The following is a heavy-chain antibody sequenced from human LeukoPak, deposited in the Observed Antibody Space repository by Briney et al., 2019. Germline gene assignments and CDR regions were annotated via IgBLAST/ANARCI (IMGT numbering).Heavy chain of an antibody. D-gene: IGHD3-9*01. CDR1: GITFSNYA. CDR2: IGGSGATT. J-gene: IGHJ5*02. CDR3: AKGGIKRFGLVPDWFDP. V-gene: IGHV3-23*01. Sequence: GGSLRLSCAASGITFSNYAMSWVRQAPGKGLEWVSSIGGSGATTFYAGSVKGRFTISRDISKNTLYLQMSSLRAEDTAIYYCAKGGIKRFGLVPDWFDPWGQGTLVAVSS.